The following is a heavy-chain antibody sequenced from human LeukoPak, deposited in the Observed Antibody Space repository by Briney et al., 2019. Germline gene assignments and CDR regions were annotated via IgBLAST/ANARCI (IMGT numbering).Heavy chain of an antibody. CDR2: ISSSGSTI. V-gene: IGHV3-11*01. D-gene: IGHD2-15*01. CDR3: ARGDCSGGSCYPTYYYYMDV. CDR1: GFTFSHYY. J-gene: IGHJ6*03. Sequence: GGSLRLSCAASGFTFSHYYMSWIRQAPGKGLEWVSYISSSGSTIYYADSVKGRFTISRDNAKNSLYLQMNSLRAEDTAVYYCARGDCSGGSCYPTYYYYMDVWGKGTTVTVSS.